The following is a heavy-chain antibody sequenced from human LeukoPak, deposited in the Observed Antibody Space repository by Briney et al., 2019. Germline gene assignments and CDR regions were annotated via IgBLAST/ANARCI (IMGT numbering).Heavy chain of an antibody. CDR1: VGAISRYY. CDR2: IYSRGST. V-gene: IGHV4-59*08. J-gene: IGHJ6*02. CDR3: ARQGYYDFWSGFLGMDV. Sequence: SETLSLTCTVSVGAISRYYWGWIRQPPGEGLEWIGDIYSRGSTNYNPSLQSRVTISVDTSKNQFSLKLSSVTAADTAVYYCARQGYYDFWSGFLGMDVWGQGTTVTVSS. D-gene: IGHD3-3*01.